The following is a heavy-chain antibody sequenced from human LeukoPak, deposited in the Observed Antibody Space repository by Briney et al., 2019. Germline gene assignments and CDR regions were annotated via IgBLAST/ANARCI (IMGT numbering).Heavy chain of an antibody. CDR1: GGSISSSSYY. Sequence: SETLSLTCTVSGGSISSSSYYWGWIRQPPGKGLEWIGSIYYSGSTYYNPSLKSRVTISVDTSKNQFSLKLSSVTAADTAVYYCARQDRAPMIVVVIGGDFDYWGQGTLVTVSS. CDR2: IYYSGST. D-gene: IGHD3-22*01. J-gene: IGHJ4*02. V-gene: IGHV4-39*01. CDR3: ARQDRAPMIVVVIGGDFDY.